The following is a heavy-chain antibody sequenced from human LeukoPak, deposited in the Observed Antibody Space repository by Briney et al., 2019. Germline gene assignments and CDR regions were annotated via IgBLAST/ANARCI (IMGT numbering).Heavy chain of an antibody. V-gene: IGHV3-15*01. D-gene: IGHD1-26*01. Sequence: GGSLRLSCAASGFTFSNAWMSWVRQAPGKGLEWVGRIKSKTDGGTTDYAAPVKGRFTISRDDSKNTLYLQMNSLKTEDTAVYYCTTGSIEWEQIDPWGQGTLVTVSS. CDR2: IKSKTDGGTT. CDR1: GFTFSNAW. CDR3: TTGSIEWEQIDP. J-gene: IGHJ5*02.